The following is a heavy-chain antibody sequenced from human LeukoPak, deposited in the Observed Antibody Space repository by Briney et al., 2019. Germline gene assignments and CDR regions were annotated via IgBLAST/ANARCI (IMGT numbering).Heavy chain of an antibody. CDR1: GFTFDDYA. Sequence: PGGSLRLSCAASGFTFDDYAMHWVRQAPGKGLEDGSGISWNSGSIVYSDCVKGRFTISRENAKKYLYLQMNSLRAEDTALYYCAKGLAVADPYYFDYWGQGTLVTVSS. CDR2: ISWNSGSI. CDR3: AKGLAVADPYYFDY. V-gene: IGHV3-9*01. D-gene: IGHD6-19*01. J-gene: IGHJ4*02.